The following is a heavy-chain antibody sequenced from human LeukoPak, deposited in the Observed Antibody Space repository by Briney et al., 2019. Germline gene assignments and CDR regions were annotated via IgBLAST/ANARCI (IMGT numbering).Heavy chain of an antibody. D-gene: IGHD3-10*02. V-gene: IGHV3-74*01. Sequence: GGSLRLSCAASGFTFSSYAMHWVRQAPGKGLEWVSRIKGDEMTTNYADSVEGRFTISRDNAKNTVYLEINCLRAEDTAVYYCARGGLFAYYFDYWGQGTLVTVSS. CDR3: ARGGLFAYYFDY. J-gene: IGHJ4*02. CDR2: IKGDEMTT. CDR1: GFTFSSYA.